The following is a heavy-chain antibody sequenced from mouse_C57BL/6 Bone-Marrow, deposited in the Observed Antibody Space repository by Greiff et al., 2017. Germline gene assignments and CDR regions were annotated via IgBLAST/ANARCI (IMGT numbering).Heavy chain of an antibody. CDR3: ARPERYDYGFWFAY. D-gene: IGHD2-4*01. CDR2: IYPASGSI. V-gene: IGHV1-62-2*01. Sequence: VQLQQPGAELVKPGASVKLSCKASGYTFTEYSIHWVKQRSGQGLEWIGWIYPASGSIKYNEKFEDKATLTADKSSSTVYMELSRFTSEDSAVFFCARPERYDYGFWFAYWGQGTLVTVSA. CDR1: GYTFTEYS. J-gene: IGHJ3*01.